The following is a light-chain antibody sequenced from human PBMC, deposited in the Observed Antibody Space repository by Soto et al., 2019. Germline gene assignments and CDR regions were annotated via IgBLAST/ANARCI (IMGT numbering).Light chain of an antibody. J-gene: IGKJ2*01. V-gene: IGKV3-20*01. CDR3: QQYGNSPFT. CDR2: GAS. CDR1: LSVTSSY. Sequence: EIVLTQSPGTLSLSPGERATLSCRASLSVTSSYLAWYQQKPGQAPRLLIYGASSRATGIPDRFSGSGSGTDFTLPISRLEPEDIAVYYCQQYGNSPFTFGQRTKLEIK.